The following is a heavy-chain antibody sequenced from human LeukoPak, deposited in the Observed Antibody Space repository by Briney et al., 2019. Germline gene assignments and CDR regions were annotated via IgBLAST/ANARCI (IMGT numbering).Heavy chain of an antibody. V-gene: IGHV4-39*01. CDR2: ILYSGNT. CDR3: SRYIRRRPQFDY. J-gene: IGHJ4*02. Sequence: SETLSLTCTVSGGSFSSNDYYWGWIRQPPGKGLEWIGNILYSGNTFYHPSLKSRITIAVDTSKNQFSLKLSSVTAADTAVYYCSRYIRRRPQFDYWGQGTLVTVSS. CDR1: GGSFSSNDYY.